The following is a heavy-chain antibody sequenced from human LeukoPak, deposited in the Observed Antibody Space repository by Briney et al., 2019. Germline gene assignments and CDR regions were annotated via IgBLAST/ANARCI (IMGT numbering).Heavy chain of an antibody. D-gene: IGHD3-9*01. CDR1: GYTFTGYY. Sequence: ASVKVSCKASGYTFTGYYMHWVRQAPGQGLEWMGWINPSSGGTNYAQKFQGWVTMTRDTSISTAYMELSRLRSDDTAVYYCARGGDILTGVPWFDPWGQGTLVTVSS. J-gene: IGHJ5*02. V-gene: IGHV1-2*04. CDR3: ARGGDILTGVPWFDP. CDR2: INPSSGGT.